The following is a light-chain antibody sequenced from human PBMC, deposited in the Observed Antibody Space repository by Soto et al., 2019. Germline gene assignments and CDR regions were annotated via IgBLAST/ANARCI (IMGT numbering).Light chain of an antibody. Sequence: QSVLTQPASVSGSPGQSITISCTGTSSDVCAYNYVSWYQQHPAKIPKLMIYHVSNRPSGVSDRFSGSKSGNTASLTISGLQAEDEADYYCYSYTTSSTYVFGTGTKVTVL. CDR1: SSDVCAYNY. J-gene: IGLJ1*01. CDR3: YSYTTSSTYV. V-gene: IGLV2-14*01. CDR2: HVS.